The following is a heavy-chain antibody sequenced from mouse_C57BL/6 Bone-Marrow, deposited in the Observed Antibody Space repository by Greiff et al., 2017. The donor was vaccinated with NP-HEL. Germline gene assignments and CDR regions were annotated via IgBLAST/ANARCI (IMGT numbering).Heavy chain of an antibody. J-gene: IGHJ2*01. V-gene: IGHV1-42*01. D-gene: IGHD2-3*01. CDR2: INPSTGGT. Sequence: VQLQQSGPELVKPGASVKISCKASGYSFTGYYMNWVKQSPEKSLEWIGEINPSTGGTTYNQKFKAKATLTVDKSSSTAYMQLKSLTSEDSAVYYGARERGIYEDYWGQGTTLTVSS. CDR3: ARERGIYEDY. CDR1: GYSFTGYY.